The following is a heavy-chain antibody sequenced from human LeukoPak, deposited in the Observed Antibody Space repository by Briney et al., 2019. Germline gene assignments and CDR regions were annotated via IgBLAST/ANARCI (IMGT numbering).Heavy chain of an antibody. D-gene: IGHD3-22*01. CDR3: AKDVNYYDSSGYYFDC. CDR2: ISGSGGST. CDR1: GFTFSSYA. Sequence: GGSLRLSCAASGFTFSSYAMSWVRQAPGKGLEWVSAISGSGGSTYYADSVKGRFTISRDNSKNTLYLQMNSLRAEDTAVYYCAKDVNYYDSSGYYFDCWGQGTLVTVSS. J-gene: IGHJ4*02. V-gene: IGHV3-23*01.